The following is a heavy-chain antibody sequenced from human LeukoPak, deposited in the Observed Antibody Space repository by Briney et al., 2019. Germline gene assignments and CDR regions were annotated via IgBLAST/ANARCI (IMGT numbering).Heavy chain of an antibody. V-gene: IGHV3-21*01. CDR1: GFTFSSYS. Sequence: GGFLRLSCAASGFTFSSYSMIWVRQAPGKGLEWVSSISSSSSYIFYADSVKGRFTISRDNAKNSLYLQMNSLRAEDTAVYYCARIAVAGTWDDAFDIWGQGTMVTVSS. J-gene: IGHJ3*02. CDR2: ISSSSSYI. D-gene: IGHD6-19*01. CDR3: ARIAVAGTWDDAFDI.